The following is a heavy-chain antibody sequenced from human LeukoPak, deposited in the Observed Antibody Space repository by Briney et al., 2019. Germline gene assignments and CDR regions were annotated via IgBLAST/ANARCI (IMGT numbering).Heavy chain of an antibody. CDR2: IIPVFGKA. CDR1: GGTVSNYA. Sequence: SVKVSCKASGGTVSNYAISWVRQAPGQGLEWMGGIIPVFGKAKYAQEFQGRVTITADEYTSTAYMDLSSLRSEDTAVYYCAGGLWFGELFGYFDYWGQGTLVTVSS. V-gene: IGHV1-69*01. D-gene: IGHD3-10*01. CDR3: AGGLWFGELFGYFDY. J-gene: IGHJ4*02.